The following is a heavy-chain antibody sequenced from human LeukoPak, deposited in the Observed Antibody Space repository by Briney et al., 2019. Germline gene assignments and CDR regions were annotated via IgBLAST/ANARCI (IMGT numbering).Heavy chain of an antibody. CDR2: IYYSGST. Sequence: PSETLSLTCTVSGGSISSSSYYWGWIGQPPGKGLDWVGSIYYSGSTYYNPSLKSRVTISVDTSKNQFSLKLSSVTAADTAVYYCARVFYSSLGELQHWGQGTLVTVSS. D-gene: IGHD6-13*01. CDR1: GGSISSSSYY. J-gene: IGHJ1*01. CDR3: ARVFYSSLGELQH. V-gene: IGHV4-39*01.